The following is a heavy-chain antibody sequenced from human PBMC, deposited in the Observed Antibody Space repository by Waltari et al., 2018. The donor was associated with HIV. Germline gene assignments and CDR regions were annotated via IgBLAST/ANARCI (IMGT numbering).Heavy chain of an antibody. Sequence: QLQLQESGPGLVKPSETLSLTCTVSGGSISSSSYYWGWIRQPPGQGLEWIGSIYYSGSTYYNPSLKSRVTISVDTSKNQFSLKLSSVTAADTAVYYCARHKLVTMVRGNWFDPWGQGTLVTVSS. V-gene: IGHV4-39*01. D-gene: IGHD3-10*01. CDR2: IYYSGST. CDR1: GGSISSSSYY. J-gene: IGHJ5*02. CDR3: ARHKLVTMVRGNWFDP.